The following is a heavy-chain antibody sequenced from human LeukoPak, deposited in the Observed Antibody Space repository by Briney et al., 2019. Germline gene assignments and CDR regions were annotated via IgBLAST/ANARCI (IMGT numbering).Heavy chain of an antibody. CDR1: GLTFSSFA. V-gene: IGHV3-23*01. Sequence: PGGSLRLSCAVSGLTFSSFAMSWVRQAPGKGLEWVSAISGSGDSTYYADSVKGRFTISRDNSKSTLYLQMNSLRAEDTAVYYCAGSSSWSGDSYWGQGTLVTVSS. CDR2: ISGSGDST. J-gene: IGHJ4*02. D-gene: IGHD6-13*01. CDR3: AGSSSWSGDSY.